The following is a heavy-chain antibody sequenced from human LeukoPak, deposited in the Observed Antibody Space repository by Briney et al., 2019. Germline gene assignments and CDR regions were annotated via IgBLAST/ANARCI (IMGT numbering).Heavy chain of an antibody. Sequence: PSETLSLTCTVSGVSISSYYWSWIRQPPGKGLEWIGYIYYRGSTNYNPALKSRVTISVDTSKNQVSLKLTSVTAADTAVYYCARQYCSGGSCSALGDWGQGTLVTVSS. J-gene: IGHJ4*02. CDR2: IYYRGST. CDR1: GVSISSYY. V-gene: IGHV4-59*08. D-gene: IGHD2-15*01. CDR3: ARQYCSGGSCSALGD.